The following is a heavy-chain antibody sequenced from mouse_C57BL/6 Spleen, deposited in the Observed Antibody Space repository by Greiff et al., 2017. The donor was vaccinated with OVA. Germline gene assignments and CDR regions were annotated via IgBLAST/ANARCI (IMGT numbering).Heavy chain of an antibody. CDR1: GYTFTDYN. D-gene: IGHD2-4*01. CDR2: INPNNGGT. Sequence: VQLKESGPELVKPGASVKIPCKASGYTFTDYNMDWVKQSHGKSLEWIGDINPNNGGTIYNQKFKGKATLTVDKSSSTAYMELRSLTSEDTAVYYCAREGITTRGYYFDYWGQGTTLTVSS. V-gene: IGHV1-18*01. CDR3: AREGITTRGYYFDY. J-gene: IGHJ2*01.